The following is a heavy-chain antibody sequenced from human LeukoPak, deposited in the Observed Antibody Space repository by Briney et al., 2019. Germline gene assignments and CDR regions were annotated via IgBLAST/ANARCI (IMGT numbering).Heavy chain of an antibody. CDR1: GGSISSGSYY. CDR3: ARGRYMDV. J-gene: IGHJ6*03. V-gene: IGHV4-61*02. CDR2: IYTSGST. Sequence: PSETLSLTCTVSGGSISSGSYYWSWIRQPAGKGLEWIGRIYTSGSTNYNPSLKSRVTISVDTSKNQFSLKLSSVTAADTAVYYCARGRYMDVWGNGTTVTVSS.